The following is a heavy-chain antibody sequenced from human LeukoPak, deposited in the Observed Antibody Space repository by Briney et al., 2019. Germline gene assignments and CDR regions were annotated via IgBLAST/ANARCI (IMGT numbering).Heavy chain of an antibody. CDR1: GGSISSYY. CDR3: ARRQYQLLYGYYYYYMDV. Sequence: SETLSLTCTVSGGSISSYYWSWIRQLPGKGLEWIGYIYTSGSTNYNPSLKSRVTISVDTSKNQFSLKLSSVTAADTAVYYCARRQYQLLYGYYYYYMDVWGKGTTVTVSS. D-gene: IGHD2-2*02. V-gene: IGHV4-4*09. CDR2: IYTSGST. J-gene: IGHJ6*03.